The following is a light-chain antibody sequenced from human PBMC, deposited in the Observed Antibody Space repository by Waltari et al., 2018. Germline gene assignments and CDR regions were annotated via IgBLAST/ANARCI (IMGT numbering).Light chain of an antibody. J-gene: IGKJ1*01. CDR3: QHYVRLPAT. CDR2: GAS. V-gene: IGKV3-20*01. Sequence: EIVLTQSLGTLSLSPGERPTLACRASQSVGKSLAWYQQKPGQAPRLLIYGASRRATDIPDRFSGSGSGTDFSLTISRLEPEDFAVYYCQHYVRLPATFGQGTKVEI. CDR1: QSVGKS.